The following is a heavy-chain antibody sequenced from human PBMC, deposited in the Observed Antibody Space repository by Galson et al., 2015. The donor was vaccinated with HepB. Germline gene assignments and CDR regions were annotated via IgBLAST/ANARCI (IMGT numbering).Heavy chain of an antibody. Sequence: QSGAEVKKPGESLRISCKGSGFGFTSYWITWVRQMPGKGLEWMGRIDPSDSYTTYSPSFQGHVTLSADKSISTAYLQWSSLKASDTAIYYCARTLWSAYYDFWGQGTLVTVSS. J-gene: IGHJ4*02. CDR2: IDPSDSYT. CDR1: GFGFTSYW. D-gene: IGHD3-3*01. V-gene: IGHV5-10-1*01. CDR3: ARTLWSAYYDF.